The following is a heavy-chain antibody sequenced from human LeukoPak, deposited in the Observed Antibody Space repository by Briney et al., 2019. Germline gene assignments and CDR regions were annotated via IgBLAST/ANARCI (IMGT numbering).Heavy chain of an antibody. D-gene: IGHD3-22*01. CDR3: ARLHYDSSGYYTGLFDY. Sequence: GGSLRLSCAASGFTLSSYWMSWVRQAPGKGLEWVANIKQDGSEKYYVDSVKGRFTISRDNAKNSLYLQMNSLRAEDTAVYYCARLHYDSSGYYTGLFDYWGQGTLVTVSS. V-gene: IGHV3-7*01. CDR2: IKQDGSEK. CDR1: GFTLSSYW. J-gene: IGHJ4*02.